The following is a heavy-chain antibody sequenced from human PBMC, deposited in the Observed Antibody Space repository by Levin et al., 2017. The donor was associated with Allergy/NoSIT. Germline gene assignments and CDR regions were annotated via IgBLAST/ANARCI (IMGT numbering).Heavy chain of an antibody. D-gene: IGHD1-26*01. V-gene: IGHV1-2*06. CDR3: ARTVREYFDY. CDR2: INPNSGGT. J-gene: IGHJ4*02. CDR1: GYTFTGYY. Sequence: GESLKISCKASGYTFTGYYMHWVRQAPGQGLEWMGRINPNSGGTNYAQKFQGRVTMTRDTSISTAYMELSRLRSDDTAVYYCARTVREYFDYWGQGTLVTVSS.